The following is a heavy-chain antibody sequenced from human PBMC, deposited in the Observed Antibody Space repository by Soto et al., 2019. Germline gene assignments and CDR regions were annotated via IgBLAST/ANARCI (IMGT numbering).Heavy chain of an antibody. CDR3: ARTPLTIFGVVIIKYYFDY. D-gene: IGHD3-3*01. CDR2: INHSGST. CDR1: GGSFSGYY. Sequence: SETLSLTCAVYGGSFSGYYWSWIRQPPGKGLEWIGEINHSGSTNYNPSLKSRVTISVDTSKNQFSLKLSSVTAADTAVYYCARTPLTIFGVVIIKYYFDYWGQGTLVTVSS. V-gene: IGHV4-34*01. J-gene: IGHJ4*02.